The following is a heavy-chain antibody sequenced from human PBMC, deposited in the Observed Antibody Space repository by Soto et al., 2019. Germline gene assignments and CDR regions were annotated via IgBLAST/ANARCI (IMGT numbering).Heavy chain of an antibody. CDR2: IYYSGST. V-gene: IGHV4-39*01. D-gene: IGHD3-10*01. Sequence: PSETLSLTCTVSGGSISSSSYYWGWIRQPPGKGLEWIGSIYYSGSTYYNPSLKSRVTISVDTSKNQFSLKLSSVTAADTAVYYCASEASRVRAFEIWGQGTMVTVSS. CDR3: ASEASRVRAFEI. CDR1: GGSISSSSYY. J-gene: IGHJ3*02.